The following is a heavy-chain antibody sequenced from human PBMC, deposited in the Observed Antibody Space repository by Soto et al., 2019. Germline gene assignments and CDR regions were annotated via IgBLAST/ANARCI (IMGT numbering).Heavy chain of an antibody. CDR2: IYWDDDK. CDR3: AHRKARGGTLITAY. D-gene: IGHD1-20*01. Sequence: QITLKESGPTLVKPTQTLTLTCTFSGFSLSTSGVNVGWIRQPPGKALEWLALIYWDDDKRYSPSLKSRLTITKDTSKTQVVSTMTNMDPVDTATYYCAHRKARGGTLITAYWGQGTLVTVSS. V-gene: IGHV2-5*02. J-gene: IGHJ4*02. CDR1: GFSLSTSGVN.